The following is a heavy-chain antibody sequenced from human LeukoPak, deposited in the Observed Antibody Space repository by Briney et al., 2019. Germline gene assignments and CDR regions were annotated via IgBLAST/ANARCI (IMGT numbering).Heavy chain of an antibody. J-gene: IGHJ6*02. CDR3: TTDEDWNYARKDV. V-gene: IGHV3-15*04. D-gene: IGHD1-7*01. Sequence: GGSLRLSCEVSGFMFSSYAMYWVRQVPGKGLEWVGQTVSEIDGGTTDYAAPVKGRFTISRDDSKSTLYLQMNSLKIEDTAVYYCTTDEDWNYARKDVWGQGATVIVSS. CDR2: TVSEIDGGTT. CDR1: GFMFSSYA.